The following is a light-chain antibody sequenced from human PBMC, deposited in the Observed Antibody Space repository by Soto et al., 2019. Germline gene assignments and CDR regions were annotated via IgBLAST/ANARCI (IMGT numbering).Light chain of an antibody. J-gene: IGKJ4*01. CDR1: QRVSTN. V-gene: IGKV3-15*01. CDR2: RAS. Sequence: TLITQSHATLSVSPGERATLSCRASQRVSTNLAWYQQKPGQSPRLLIYRASTRATDIPARFSGSGSGTEFTLTISSLQSEDFAVYYCHQYNNWPPSFGGGTKVDNK. CDR3: HQYNNWPPS.